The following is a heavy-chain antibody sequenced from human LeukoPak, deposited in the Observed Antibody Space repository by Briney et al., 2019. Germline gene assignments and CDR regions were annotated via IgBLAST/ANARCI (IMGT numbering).Heavy chain of an antibody. Sequence: SETLSLTCTVSGGSISSYYWSWIRQPAGKGLEWIGRIYTSGSTNYNPSLKSRVTMSVDTSKNQFSLKLSSVTAADTAVYYCARLNGGDSSGYYRLTPYYFDYWGQGTLVTVSS. CDR2: IYTSGST. D-gene: IGHD3-22*01. CDR3: ARLNGGDSSGYYRLTPYYFDY. J-gene: IGHJ4*02. CDR1: GGSISSYY. V-gene: IGHV4-4*07.